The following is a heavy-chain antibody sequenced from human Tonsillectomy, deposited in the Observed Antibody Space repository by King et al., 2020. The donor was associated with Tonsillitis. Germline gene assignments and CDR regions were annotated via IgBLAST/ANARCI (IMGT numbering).Heavy chain of an antibody. V-gene: IGHV3-11*01. D-gene: IGHD5-12*01. CDR2: ISGSGYTI. CDR1: GFTSSDYY. Sequence: VQLVESGGGLVKPGGSLRLSCAASGFTSSDYYMSWIRQAPGKGLECVSYISGSGYTIFYADSVKGRFTISRDKAKNSLSLQMNSLRAEDTAVYFCARDFSGYDPLYYFDYWGQGTLVTVSS. CDR3: ARDFSGYDPLYYFDY. J-gene: IGHJ4*02.